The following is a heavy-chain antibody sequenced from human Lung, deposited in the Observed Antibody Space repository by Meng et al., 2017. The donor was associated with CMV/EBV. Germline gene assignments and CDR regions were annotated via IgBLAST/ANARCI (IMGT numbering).Heavy chain of an antibody. CDR1: AFTFSRPA. V-gene: IGHV3-30-3*01. D-gene: IGHD6-6*01. CDR3: ARAVSYSSSVGWFDP. Sequence: SAFTFSRPAMHSLRQAPGKGLEWVAVISYDGSNKYYADSVKGRFTISRDNSKNTLYLQMNSLRAEDTAVYYCARAVSYSSSVGWFDPWGQGTLVTVSS. J-gene: IGHJ5*02. CDR2: ISYDGSNK.